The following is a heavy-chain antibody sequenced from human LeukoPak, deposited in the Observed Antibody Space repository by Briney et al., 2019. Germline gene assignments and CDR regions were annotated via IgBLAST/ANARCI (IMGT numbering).Heavy chain of an antibody. Sequence: ASETLSLTCTVSGYSISSGYYWGWIRPPPGKGLEWIGSIYHSGSTYYNPSLKSRVTISVDTSKNQFSLRLSSVTAADTAVYYCARARREMVDYWGQGTLVTVSS. CDR3: ARARREMVDY. D-gene: IGHD5-24*01. CDR1: GYSISSGYY. CDR2: IYHSGST. V-gene: IGHV4-38-2*02. J-gene: IGHJ4*02.